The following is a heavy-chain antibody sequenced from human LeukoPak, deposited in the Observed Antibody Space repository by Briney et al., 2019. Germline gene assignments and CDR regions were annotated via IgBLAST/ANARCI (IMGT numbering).Heavy chain of an antibody. CDR3: ARTAMGDYVQFPNDY. J-gene: IGHJ4*02. D-gene: IGHD4-17*01. CDR1: GFTFSSYA. V-gene: IGHV3-23*01. Sequence: GGSLRLSCAASGFTFSSYAMSWVRQAPGKGLEWVSAISAGGGSTYYADSVKGRFTISRDNSKNTLYLQMNSLRAEDTALYYCARTAMGDYVQFPNDYWGQGTLVTVSS. CDR2: ISAGGGST.